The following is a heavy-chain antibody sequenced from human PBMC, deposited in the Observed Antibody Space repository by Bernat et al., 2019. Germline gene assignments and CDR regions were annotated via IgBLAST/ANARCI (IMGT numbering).Heavy chain of an antibody. D-gene: IGHD2-15*01. CDR2: ISVSGTTI. CDR3: ARERSQMEGYCSGAVCHNSYYYYMDV. Sequence: EVQLVQSGGDLVQPGGSLRLSCAASGFSFSNYEMSWFRQAPGKGLEWISYISVSGTTIYSADSVKGRFTISRDNAENSVYLQMHSLRAEDTAIYYCARERSQMEGYCSGAVCHNSYYYYMDVWGRGATVTVSS. CDR1: GFSFSNYE. J-gene: IGHJ6*03. V-gene: IGHV3-48*03.